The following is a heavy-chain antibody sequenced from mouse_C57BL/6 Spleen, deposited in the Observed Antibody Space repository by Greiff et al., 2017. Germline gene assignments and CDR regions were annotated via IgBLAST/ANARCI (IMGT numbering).Heavy chain of an antibody. Sequence: EVQLQQSGPELVKPGASVKISCKASGYTFTDYYMNWVKQSHGKSLEWIGDINPNNGGTSYNQKFKGKATVTVDKSSSTAYMELRSLTSEDSAVYYCAREGTGSVFDYWGQGTTLTVSS. J-gene: IGHJ2*01. CDR1: GYTFTDYY. V-gene: IGHV1-26*01. CDR2: INPNNGGT. CDR3: AREGTGSVFDY. D-gene: IGHD4-1*01.